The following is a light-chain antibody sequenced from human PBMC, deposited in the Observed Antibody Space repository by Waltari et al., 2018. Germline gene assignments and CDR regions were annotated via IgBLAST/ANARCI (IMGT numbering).Light chain of an antibody. V-gene: IGKV1-39*01. J-gene: IGKJ2*01. CDR2: ATS. CDR1: QGITTY. Sequence: DIQMTQSPSSLSASVGDRVTITCRASQGITTYLNWYQQKPGKAPKVLIYATSSLMSGFPSRCSGSGSGTDFTLNISSLQPEDSATYYCQQSFSTPYTFGHGTKLGIK. CDR3: QQSFSTPYT.